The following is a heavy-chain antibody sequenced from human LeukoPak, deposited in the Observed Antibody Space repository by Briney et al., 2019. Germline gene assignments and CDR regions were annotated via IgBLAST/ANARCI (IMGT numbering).Heavy chain of an antibody. V-gene: IGHV4-34*01. CDR2: INHSGST. CDR1: GGSFSGYY. D-gene: IGHD2-2*01. CDR3: ARGSYCSSPTCREFYYYYGMDV. Sequence: SETLFLTCAVYGGSFSGYYWSWIRQPPGKGLEWIGEINHSGSTNYNPSLKSRVTISVDTSKNQFSLKLSSVTAADTAVYYCARGSYCSSPTCREFYYYYGMDVWGQGTTVTVSS. J-gene: IGHJ6*02.